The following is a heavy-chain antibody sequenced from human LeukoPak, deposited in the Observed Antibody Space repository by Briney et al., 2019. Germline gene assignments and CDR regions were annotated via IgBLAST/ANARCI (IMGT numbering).Heavy chain of an antibody. D-gene: IGHD2-21*02. CDR1: GYTFTGYY. J-gene: IGHJ4*02. CDR2: INPNSGGT. CDR3: ARDLSPWTMTAVPDY. V-gene: IGHV1-2*02. Sequence: ASVKVSCKASGYTFTGYYMHWVRQAPGQGLEWMEWINPNSGGTNYAQKFQGRVTMTRDTSISTAYMELSRLRSDDTAVYYCARDLSPWTMTAVPDYWGQGTLVTVSS.